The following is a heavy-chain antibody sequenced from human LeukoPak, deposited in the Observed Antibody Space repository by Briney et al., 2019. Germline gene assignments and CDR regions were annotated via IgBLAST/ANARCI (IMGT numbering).Heavy chain of an antibody. J-gene: IGHJ4*02. CDR2: IYRDGRA. Sequence: PGGFLRLSCAASGFTFSNYAVSWVRQAPGMGLEWVSVIYRDGRAFYADSVKGRFTISRDYSKNTLYFQMNSLRDEDTAVYFCARGVVIGDTDYFDYWGQGTLVTVSS. CDR3: ARGVVIGDTDYFDY. V-gene: IGHV3-66*01. D-gene: IGHD3-3*01. CDR1: GFTFSNYA.